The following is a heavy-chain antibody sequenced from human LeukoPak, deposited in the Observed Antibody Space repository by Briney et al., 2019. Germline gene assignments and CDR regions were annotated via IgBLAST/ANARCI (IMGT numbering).Heavy chain of an antibody. J-gene: IGHJ4*02. CDR1: GFTFSSYA. CDR2: ISYDGSNK. Sequence: GGSLRLSCAASGFTFSSYAMHWVRQAPGKGLEWVAVISYDGSNKYYADSVKGRFTISRDNSKNTLYLQMDSLRAEDTAVYYCARGGSGWYFFDYWGQGTLVTVSS. CDR3: ARGGSGWYFFDY. D-gene: IGHD6-19*01. V-gene: IGHV3-30-3*01.